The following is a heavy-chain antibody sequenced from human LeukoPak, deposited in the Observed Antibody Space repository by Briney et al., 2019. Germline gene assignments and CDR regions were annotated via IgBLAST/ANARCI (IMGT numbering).Heavy chain of an antibody. CDR3: AKRTKFGGASYYID. V-gene: IGHV3-23*01. Sequence: PGGSLRLSCAVAGFTFSDYAMSWVRRTPGEGLEWVSAISDNGWSTYYADSVKGRFTISRDKPKNILYLQMNSLRAEDTALYYCAKRTKFGGASYYIDWGHGTPVTVSS. D-gene: IGHD3-10*01. J-gene: IGHJ4*01. CDR1: GFTFSDYA. CDR2: ISDNGWST.